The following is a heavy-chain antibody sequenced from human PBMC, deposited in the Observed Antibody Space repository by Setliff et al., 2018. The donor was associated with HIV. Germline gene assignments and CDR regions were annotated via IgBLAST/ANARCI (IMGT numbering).Heavy chain of an antibody. J-gene: IGHJ6*03. CDR3: ARRGVAGTGLGYYYYMGV. Sequence: ASVKVSCKASGYTFTSYGISWVRQAPGQGLEWVGWISAYNGNTNYAQKVQGRVTMTTDTSTSTAYMELRSLRSDDTAVYYCARRGVAGTGLGYYYYMGVWGKGTTGTVSS. V-gene: IGHV1-18*01. CDR1: GYTFTSYG. D-gene: IGHD2-15*01. CDR2: ISAYNGNT.